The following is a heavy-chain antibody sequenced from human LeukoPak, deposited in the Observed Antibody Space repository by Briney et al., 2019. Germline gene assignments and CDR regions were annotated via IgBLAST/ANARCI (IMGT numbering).Heavy chain of an antibody. D-gene: IGHD3-16*01. CDR3: ARDPYMITFGGVTVPSPGDYYCDY. J-gene: IGHJ4*02. CDR2: ISSSSTI. V-gene: IGHV3-48*04. Sequence: GGSLRLSCAASGFTFSSYSMNWVRQAPGKGLEWVSYISSSSTIYYADSVKGRFTISRDNAKNSLYLQMNSLRAEDTAVYHCARDPYMITFGGVTVPSPGDYYCDYWGQGTLVTVSS. CDR1: GFTFSSYS.